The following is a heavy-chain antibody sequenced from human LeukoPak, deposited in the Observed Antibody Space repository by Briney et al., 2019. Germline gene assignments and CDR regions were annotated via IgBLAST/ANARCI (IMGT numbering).Heavy chain of an antibody. D-gene: IGHD6-13*01. CDR2: IYYSGST. CDR3: ARGKSPYSSSWYGYYYYGMDV. V-gene: IGHV4-39*07. Sequence: SETLSLTCTVSGGSISSSSYYWGWIRQPPGKGLEWIGSIYYSGSTYYNPSLKSRVTISVDTSKNQFSLKLSSVTAADTAVYYCARGKSPYSSSWYGYYYYGMDVWGQGTTVTVSS. CDR1: GGSISSSSYY. J-gene: IGHJ6*02.